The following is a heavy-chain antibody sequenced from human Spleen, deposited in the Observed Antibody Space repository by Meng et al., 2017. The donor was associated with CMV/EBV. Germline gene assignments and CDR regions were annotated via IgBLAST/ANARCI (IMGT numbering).Heavy chain of an antibody. V-gene: IGHV1-8*03. Sequence: ASVKVSCKASGYTFTSYDINWVRQATGQGLEGVGWMNPNRGNTGYAQKFQGRVTITRNTSISTASMELSSLRSEDTAVYYCARGWRGIAARPYYYGMDVWGQGTTVTVSS. J-gene: IGHJ6*02. CDR2: MNPNRGNT. D-gene: IGHD6-6*01. CDR1: GYTFTSYD. CDR3: ARGWRGIAARPYYYGMDV.